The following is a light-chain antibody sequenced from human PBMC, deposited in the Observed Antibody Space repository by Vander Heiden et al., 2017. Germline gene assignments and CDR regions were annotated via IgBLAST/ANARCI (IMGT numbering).Light chain of an antibody. V-gene: IGKV4-1*01. Sequence: DIVMTQSPDSLAVSLGERATINCKSSQRVSYSSNNKNYLAWYQQKPGQAPQLLIYWASTRESGVPDRFSGSGSGTDFTLTISSLQAEDVAVYYCQQYYSTPYTFGQGTKLEIK. CDR2: WAS. J-gene: IGKJ2*01. CDR3: QQYYSTPYT. CDR1: QRVSYSSNNKNY.